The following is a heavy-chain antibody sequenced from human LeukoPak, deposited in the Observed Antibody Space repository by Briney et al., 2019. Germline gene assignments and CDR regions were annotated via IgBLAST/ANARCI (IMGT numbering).Heavy chain of an antibody. J-gene: IGHJ4*02. V-gene: IGHV3-23*01. CDR3: AKDRGINGYEIFDY. CDR1: GFNFGSYE. Sequence: PGGSLRLSCAASGFNFGSYEMTWVRQALGGGLEWVSTISDSGDIKHHADSVKGRFTISRDNPKNSLYLQMNSLRSEDMAVYYCAKDRGINGYEIFDYWGQGTLVTVSS. CDR2: ISDSGDIK. D-gene: IGHD5-12*01.